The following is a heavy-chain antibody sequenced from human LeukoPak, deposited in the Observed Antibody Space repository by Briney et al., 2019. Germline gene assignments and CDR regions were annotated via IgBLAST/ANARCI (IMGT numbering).Heavy chain of an antibody. Sequence: GGSLRLSCAASGFTFDDYGMSWARQAPGKGLEWVSGINWNGGSTGYADSVKGRFTISRDNAKNSLYLQMNSLRAEDTALYYCARGVYYYDSSGPFDYWGQGTLVTVSS. CDR3: ARGVYYYDSSGPFDY. D-gene: IGHD3-22*01. J-gene: IGHJ4*02. V-gene: IGHV3-20*04. CDR1: GFTFDDYG. CDR2: INWNGGST.